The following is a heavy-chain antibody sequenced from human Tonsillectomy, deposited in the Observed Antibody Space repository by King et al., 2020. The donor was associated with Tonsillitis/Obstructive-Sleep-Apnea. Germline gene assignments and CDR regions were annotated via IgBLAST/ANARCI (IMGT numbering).Heavy chain of an antibody. CDR2: ISSSSSYT. CDR3: ARAITGTPFGIYFDY. Sequence: VQLVESGGGLVKPGGSLRLSCAASGFTFSDYYMSWIRQAPGKGLEWVSYISSSSSYTNYADSVMGRFTISIDNAKNSLYLQMNILRAEDTAMYYCARAITGTPFGIYFDYWGQGTLVTVSS. V-gene: IGHV3-11*05. J-gene: IGHJ4*02. D-gene: IGHD1-7*01. CDR1: GFTFSDYY.